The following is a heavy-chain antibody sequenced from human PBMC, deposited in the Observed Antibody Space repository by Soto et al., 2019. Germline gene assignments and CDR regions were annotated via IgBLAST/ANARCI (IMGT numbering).Heavy chain of an antibody. J-gene: IGHJ5*02. Sequence: PSETLSLTCTVSGCSISSYYWSWIRQPPGKGLEWIGYIYYSGSTNYNPSLKSRVTISVDTSKNQFSLKLSSVTAADTAVYYCARDCDSSGYYYADRWFDPWGQGTLVTVSS. CDR1: GCSISSYY. V-gene: IGHV4-59*01. CDR3: ARDCDSSGYYYADRWFDP. CDR2: IYYSGST. D-gene: IGHD3-22*01.